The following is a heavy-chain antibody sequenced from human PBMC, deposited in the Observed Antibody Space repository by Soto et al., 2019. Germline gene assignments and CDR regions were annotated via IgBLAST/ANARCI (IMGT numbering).Heavy chain of an antibody. Sequence: QVQLQQSGPGLVKPSQTLSLTCAISGDSVSSNSAAWNWIRQSPSRGLEWLGRTYYRSKWYNDYAVSVKSRITINPDTSKNQFSLQLNSVTPEDTAVYYCARDGGIYCGGDCYSWYFDLWGRGTLVTVSS. CDR2: TYYRSKWYN. CDR1: GDSVSSNSAA. D-gene: IGHD2-21*01. CDR3: ARDGGIYCGGDCYSWYFDL. J-gene: IGHJ2*01. V-gene: IGHV6-1*01.